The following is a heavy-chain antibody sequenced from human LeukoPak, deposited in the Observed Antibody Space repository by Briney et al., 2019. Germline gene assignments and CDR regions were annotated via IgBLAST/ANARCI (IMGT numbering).Heavy chain of an antibody. CDR3: ARDNIVFDCLVAY. J-gene: IGHJ2*01. D-gene: IGHD3-9*01. CDR2: ISSSSSYI. V-gene: IGHV3-21*01. CDR1: GFTFSSYS. Sequence: GGSLRLSCAASGFTFSSYSMNWVRQAPGKGLEWVSSISSSSSYIYYADSVKGRFTISRDNAKNSLYLQMNSLRAEDTAVYYCARDNIVFDCLVAYGGRGPLTTFPS.